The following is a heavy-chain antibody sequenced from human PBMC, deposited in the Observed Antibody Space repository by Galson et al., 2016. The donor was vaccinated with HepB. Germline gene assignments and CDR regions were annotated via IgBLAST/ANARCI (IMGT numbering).Heavy chain of an antibody. Sequence: QSGAEVKKPGESLRISCKGSGYNFIGYWIGWVRQMPGKGLEWMGIIYPDDSDSTYGPSFQGQVAMSVDKSTSTAYLQWSSLKASDTAMYYCARHEGPVMFAAARDAFDIWGQGTMVTVSS. CDR1: GYNFIGYW. CDR3: ARHEGPVMFAAARDAFDI. V-gene: IGHV5-51*01. D-gene: IGHD6-6*01. CDR2: IYPDDSDS. J-gene: IGHJ3*02.